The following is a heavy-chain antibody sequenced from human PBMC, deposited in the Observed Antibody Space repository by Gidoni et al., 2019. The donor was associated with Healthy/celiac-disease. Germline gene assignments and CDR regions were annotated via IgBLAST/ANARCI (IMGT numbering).Heavy chain of an antibody. Sequence: QVQLVQSGAEVKKPGASVKVSCKASGYTFTSYYMHWVRQAPGQGLEWMGIINPSGGSTSYAQKFQGRFTMTRDTSTSTVYMELSSLRSEDTAVYYCARDKKEHPYSSSEPEDYYYYMDVWGKGTTVTVSS. J-gene: IGHJ6*03. D-gene: IGHD6-6*01. CDR2: INPSGGST. CDR1: GYTFTSYY. CDR3: ARDKKEHPYSSSEPEDYYYYMDV. V-gene: IGHV1-46*01.